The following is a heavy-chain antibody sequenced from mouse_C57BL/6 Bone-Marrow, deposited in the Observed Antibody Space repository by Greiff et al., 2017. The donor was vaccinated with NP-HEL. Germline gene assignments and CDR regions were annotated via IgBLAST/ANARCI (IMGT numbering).Heavy chain of an antibody. V-gene: IGHV1-63*01. Sequence: QVQLQQSGAELVRPGTSVKMSCKASGYTFTNYWIGWAKQRPGHGLEWIGDIYPGGGYTNYNEKFKGKATLTADKSSSTAYMQLSSLTSEDSAIYYCARNYGRGCFDVWGTGTTVTVSS. CDR3: ARNYGRGCFDV. CDR1: GYTFTNYW. D-gene: IGHD1-1*01. J-gene: IGHJ1*03. CDR2: IYPGGGYT.